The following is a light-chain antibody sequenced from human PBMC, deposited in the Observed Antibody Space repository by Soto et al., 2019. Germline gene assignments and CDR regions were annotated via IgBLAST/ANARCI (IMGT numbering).Light chain of an antibody. J-gene: IGLJ1*01. Sequence: QSALTQPASVSGSPGQSITISCTGTSSDVGGYNYVSWYQQHPGKAPKLIIYEVSNRPSGVSNRFSGSKSGNTASLTISGLQAEDEADYYCNSYTSKSTGVFGTGTMLTV. V-gene: IGLV2-14*01. CDR3: NSYTSKSTGV. CDR1: SSDVGGYNY. CDR2: EVS.